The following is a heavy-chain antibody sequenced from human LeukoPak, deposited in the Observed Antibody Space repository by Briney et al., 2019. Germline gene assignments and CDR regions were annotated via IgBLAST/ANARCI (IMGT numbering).Heavy chain of an antibody. CDR1: GFTFGDYA. J-gene: IGHJ4*02. CDR3: TPRFPQYARPEDY. V-gene: IGHV3-15*01. Sequence: KSGRSLRLSCTASGFTFGDYAMTWVRQAPGKGLEWVGRIKSKTDGGTIDYAAPVKGRFTISRDDSKNTLYLQMNSLKTEDTAVYYCTPRFPQYARPEDYWGQGTLVTVSS. D-gene: IGHD2-8*01. CDR2: IKSKTDGGTI.